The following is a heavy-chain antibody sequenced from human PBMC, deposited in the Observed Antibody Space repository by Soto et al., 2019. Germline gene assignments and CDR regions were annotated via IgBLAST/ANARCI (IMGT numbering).Heavy chain of an antibody. CDR2: ISWNSGSI. V-gene: IGHV3-9*01. CDR3: AKDYYGSGSYGWFDP. Sequence: EVQLVESGGGLVQPGRSLRLSCAASGFTFDDYAMHWVRQAPGKGLEWVSGISWNSGSIGYADSVKGRFTISGDNAKNSLYLQMNSLRAEDTALYYCAKDYYGSGSYGWFDPWGQGTLVTVSS. D-gene: IGHD3-10*01. J-gene: IGHJ5*02. CDR1: GFTFDDYA.